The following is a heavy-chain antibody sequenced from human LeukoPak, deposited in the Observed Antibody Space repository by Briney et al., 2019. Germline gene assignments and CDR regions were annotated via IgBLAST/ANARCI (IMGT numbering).Heavy chain of an antibody. CDR1: GFTFSGAW. Sequence: GGSLRLSCAASGFTFSGAWMHWVRQAPGKGLLWVSRINNDVSTTRHADSVKGRFTISRDNARNTLYLQMNSLRVEDTAVYYCARVSGPGMNEYYHLWGQGTLVTVSS. J-gene: IGHJ1*01. D-gene: IGHD3-10*01. CDR2: INNDVSTT. V-gene: IGHV3-74*01. CDR3: ARVSGPGMNEYYHL.